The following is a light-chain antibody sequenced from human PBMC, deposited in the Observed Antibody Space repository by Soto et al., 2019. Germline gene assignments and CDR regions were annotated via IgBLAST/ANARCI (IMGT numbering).Light chain of an antibody. CDR2: KAS. CDR1: QSISTW. J-gene: IGKJ1*01. V-gene: IGKV1-5*03. CDR3: QQYNSYSRT. Sequence: DVQMTQSPSTLSASVGDRVTITCRASQSISTWLAWYQQKPGKAPKLLIYKASSLESGVPSRFSGSGSGTEFTLTISSVQPDDFATYYCQQYNSYSRTFGQGTKVEIK.